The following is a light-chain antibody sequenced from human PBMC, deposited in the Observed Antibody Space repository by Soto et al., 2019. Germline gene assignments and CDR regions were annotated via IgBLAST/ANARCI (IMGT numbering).Light chain of an antibody. Sequence: DIHMTQTPSPLSASVGDRVTIACRATQSISSWLAWYQQKPGKAPKLLIYDASNLESGVPSRFSGSGSGTDFTLTISSPQPDDFATYYGEHDSCYPWTFGQGPKVDIK. J-gene: IGKJ1*01. CDR3: EHDSCYPWT. CDR1: QSISSW. CDR2: DAS. V-gene: IGKV1-5*01.